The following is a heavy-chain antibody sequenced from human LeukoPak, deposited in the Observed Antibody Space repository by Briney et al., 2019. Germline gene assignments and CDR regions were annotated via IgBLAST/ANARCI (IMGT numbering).Heavy chain of an antibody. CDR1: GGSISSYY. Sequence: KPSETLSLTCTVSGGSISSYYWNWIRQPPGKGLEWIGYIYYSGSTNYNPSLKSRVTISVDTSKNQFSLNLSSVTAADTAVYYCARDMQRLGQGAFDIWGQGTMVTVSS. D-gene: IGHD1/OR15-1a*01. CDR2: IYYSGST. J-gene: IGHJ3*02. CDR3: ARDMQRLGQGAFDI. V-gene: IGHV4-59*01.